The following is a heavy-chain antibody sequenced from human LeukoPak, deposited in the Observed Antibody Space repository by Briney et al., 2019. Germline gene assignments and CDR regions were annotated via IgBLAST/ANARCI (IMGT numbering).Heavy chain of an antibody. V-gene: IGHV1-2*02. Sequence: ASVKVSCKASGYTFTGYYMHWVRQAPGQGLEWMGWINPNSGGTNYAQKFQGRVTMTRDTSISTAYMELSRLRSDDTAVYYCARAGKVPYYYDSSGYYYVAYWGQGTLVTVSS. CDR3: ARAGKVPYYYDSSGYYYVAY. CDR1: GYTFTGYY. J-gene: IGHJ4*02. CDR2: INPNSGGT. D-gene: IGHD3-22*01.